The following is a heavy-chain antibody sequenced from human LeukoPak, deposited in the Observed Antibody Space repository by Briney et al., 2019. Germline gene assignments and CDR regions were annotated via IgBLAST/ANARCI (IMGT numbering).Heavy chain of an antibody. Sequence: SETLSLTCTVSGGSISSSSYYWGWIRQPPGKGLEWIGNIFYSGSTYYSPSLKSRVTISLDMSRNQFSLKLNSVTAADTAVYYCARGDMGVTSYFDYWGQGTLVTVSS. J-gene: IGHJ4*02. CDR3: ARGDMGVTSYFDY. CDR1: GGSISSSSYY. V-gene: IGHV4-39*07. D-gene: IGHD2-15*01. CDR2: IFYSGST.